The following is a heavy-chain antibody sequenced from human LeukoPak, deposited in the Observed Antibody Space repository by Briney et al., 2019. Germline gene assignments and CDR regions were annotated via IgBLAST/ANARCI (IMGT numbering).Heavy chain of an antibody. J-gene: IGHJ4*02. Sequence: GGSLRLSCAASGFTFSSYEMNWVRQAPGKGLEWVSAISSTDAGTYHADSVRGRFTISRDSSKNTLHLQMNSLRAEDAAVYYCAKAPVTSCRGAYCYPFDYWGQGTLVTVSS. CDR3: AKAPVTSCRGAYCYPFDY. CDR1: GFTFSSYE. CDR2: ISSTDAGT. D-gene: IGHD2-21*01. V-gene: IGHV3-23*01.